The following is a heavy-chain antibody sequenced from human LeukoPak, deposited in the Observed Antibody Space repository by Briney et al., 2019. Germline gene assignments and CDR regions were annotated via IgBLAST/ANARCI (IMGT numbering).Heavy chain of an antibody. CDR3: ARAVRYYDFWSGFDY. D-gene: IGHD3-3*01. V-gene: IGHV4-31*11. Sequence: PSETLSLTRAVYGGSFSGYYWSWIRQHPGKGLEWIGYIYYSGSTYYNPSLKSRVTISVDTSKNQFSLKLSSVTAADTAVYYCARAVRYYDFWSGFDYWGQGTLVTVSS. CDR1: GGSFSGYY. J-gene: IGHJ4*02. CDR2: IYYSGST.